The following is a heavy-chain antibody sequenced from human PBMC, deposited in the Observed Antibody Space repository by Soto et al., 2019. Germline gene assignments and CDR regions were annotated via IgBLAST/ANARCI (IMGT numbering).Heavy chain of an antibody. J-gene: IGHJ4*02. CDR2: IYYSGST. CDR1: GGSISSGGYY. CDR3: ARADYYYGSGSIDY. Sequence: QVQLQETGPGLVKPSQTLSLTCTVSGGSISSGGYYWSWIRQHPGKGLEWIGYIYYSGSTYYNPSLKSRVTISVDTSKNQFSLKLSSVTAADTAVYYCARADYYYGSGSIDYWGQGTLVTVSS. D-gene: IGHD3-10*01. V-gene: IGHV4-31*03.